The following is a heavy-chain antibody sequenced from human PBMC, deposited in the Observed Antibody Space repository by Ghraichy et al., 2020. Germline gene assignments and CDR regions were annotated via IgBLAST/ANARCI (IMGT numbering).Heavy chain of an antibody. V-gene: IGHV4-39*01. Sequence: SETLSLTCTVSGGSISSSSYYWGWIRQPPGKGLEWIGSIYYSGSTYYNPSLKSRVTISVDTSKNQFSLKLSSVTAADTAVYYCARHPYSVNYYYYMDVWGKGTTVTVFS. CDR3: ARHPYSVNYYYYMDV. J-gene: IGHJ6*03. CDR1: GGSISSSSYY. D-gene: IGHD5-18*01. CDR2: IYYSGST.